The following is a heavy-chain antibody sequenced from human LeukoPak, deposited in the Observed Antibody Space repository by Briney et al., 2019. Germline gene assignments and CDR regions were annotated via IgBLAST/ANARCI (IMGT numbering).Heavy chain of an antibody. Sequence: PSETLSLTCNVSGYTMNSGYYWSWIRQTPGNGLEWIGETTHSGSTDYNPSPKSRVSVSVDTSKNQFSLRLTSVTAADTAVYYCARGPAYSWLRSGSVCFFDFWGQGVLVTVSS. CDR3: ARGPAYSWLRSGSVCFFDF. CDR1: GYTMNSGYY. J-gene: IGHJ4*02. CDR2: TTHSGST. D-gene: IGHD3-10*01. V-gene: IGHV4-34*01.